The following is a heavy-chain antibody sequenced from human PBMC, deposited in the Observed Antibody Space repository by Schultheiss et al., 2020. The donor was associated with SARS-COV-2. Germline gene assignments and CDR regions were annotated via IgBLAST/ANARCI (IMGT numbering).Heavy chain of an antibody. D-gene: IGHD3-3*01. CDR2: IYYSGST. CDR3: ARYPIFGVVITSTYYYYGMDV. CDR1: GGSISSGDYY. Sequence: SETLSLTCTVSGGSISSGDYYWSWIRQPPGKGLEWIGYIYYSGSTYYNPSLKSRVTISVDTSKNQFSLKLSSVTASDTAVYYCARYPIFGVVITSTYYYYGMDVWGQGTTVTVSS. V-gene: IGHV4-30-4*02. J-gene: IGHJ6*02.